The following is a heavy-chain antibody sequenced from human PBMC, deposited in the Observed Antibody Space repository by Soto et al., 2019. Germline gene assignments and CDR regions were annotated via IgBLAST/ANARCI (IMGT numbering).Heavy chain of an antibody. CDR3: AHRLRYDSGWHPFDY. V-gene: IGHV2-5*02. CDR2: IYWDDDK. CDR1: GFSLSTTGVG. D-gene: IGHD6-19*01. J-gene: IGHJ4*02. Sequence: GSGPTLVNPTQTLTLTCTFSGFSLSTTGVGVGWIRQPPGKALEWLALIYWDDDKHYSPSLRSRLIITKGTSRNQVVLTMTNMDPVDTATYYCAHRLRYDSGWHPFDYWGQGTLVTVSS.